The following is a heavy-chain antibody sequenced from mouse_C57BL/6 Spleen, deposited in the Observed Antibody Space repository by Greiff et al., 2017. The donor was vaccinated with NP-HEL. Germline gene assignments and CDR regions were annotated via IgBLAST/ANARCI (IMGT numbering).Heavy chain of an antibody. J-gene: IGHJ3*01. V-gene: IGHV1-80*01. D-gene: IGHD1-1*01. CDR1: GYAFSSYW. Sequence: VQLQQSGAELVKPGASVKISCKASGYAFSSYWMNWVKQRPGKGLEWIGQIYPGDGDTNYNGKFKGKATLTADKSSSTAYMQLSSLTSEDSAVYFCARGGYGQAWFAYWGQGTLVTVSA. CDR2: IYPGDGDT. CDR3: ARGGYGQAWFAY.